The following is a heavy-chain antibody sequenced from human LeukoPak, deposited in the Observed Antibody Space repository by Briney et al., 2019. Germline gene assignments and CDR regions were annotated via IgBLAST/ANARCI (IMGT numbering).Heavy chain of an antibody. V-gene: IGHV3-7*01. Sequence: GGSLRLSCEASGLTFNKYWMTWVRQAPGKGLEWVANIKQDGSEKNYVDSVKGRFTISRDNAKNSLSLRMNSLSAEDTAVYYCATGYSSGWNFYFQHGGQGSLVSVS. CDR2: IKQDGSEK. J-gene: IGHJ1*01. D-gene: IGHD6-19*01. CDR1: GLTFNKYW. CDR3: ATGYSSGWNFYFQH.